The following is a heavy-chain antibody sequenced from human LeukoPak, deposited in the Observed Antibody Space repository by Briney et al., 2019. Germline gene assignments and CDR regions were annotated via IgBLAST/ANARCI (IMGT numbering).Heavy chain of an antibody. D-gene: IGHD6-13*01. V-gene: IGHV3-23*01. CDR2: ISGSGGST. CDR1: GFTFSSYA. CDR3: AKDWMSSWYYFDY. J-gene: IGHJ4*02. Sequence: PGGSLRLSCAASGFTFSSYAMSWVRQAPGKGLGWVSAISGSGGSTYYADSVKGRFTISRDNSKNTLYLQMNSLRAEDTAVYYCAKDWMSSWYYFDYWGQGTLVTVSS.